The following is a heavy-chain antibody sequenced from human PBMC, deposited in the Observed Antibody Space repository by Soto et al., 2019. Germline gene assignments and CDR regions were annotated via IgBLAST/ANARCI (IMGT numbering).Heavy chain of an antibody. CDR1: GFTFTSSA. CDR2: IVVGSGNT. V-gene: IGHV1-58*02. D-gene: IGHD3-9*01. CDR3: AALSYYDILTGPRGDAFDI. J-gene: IGHJ3*02. Sequence: ASVKVSCKASGFTFTSSAMQWVRQARGQRLEWIGWIVVGSGNTNYAQKFQERVTITRDMSTSTAYMELSSLRSEDTAVYYCAALSYYDILTGPRGDAFDIWGQGTMVTV.